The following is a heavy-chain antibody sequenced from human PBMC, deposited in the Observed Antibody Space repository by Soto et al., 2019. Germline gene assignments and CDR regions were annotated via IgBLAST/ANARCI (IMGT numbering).Heavy chain of an antibody. CDR1: GFTFSNAW. D-gene: IGHD1-7*01. V-gene: IGHV3-30-3*01. CDR2: ISYDGSNK. J-gene: IGHJ6*02. Sequence: VQLVESGGGLVKPGGSLRLSCAASGFTFSNAWMSWVRQAPGKGLEWVAVISYDGSNKYYADSVKGRFTISRDNSKNTLYLQMNSLRAEDTAVYYCARASGITGTTTFNYYYGMDVWGQGTTVTVSS. CDR3: ARASGITGTTTFNYYYGMDV.